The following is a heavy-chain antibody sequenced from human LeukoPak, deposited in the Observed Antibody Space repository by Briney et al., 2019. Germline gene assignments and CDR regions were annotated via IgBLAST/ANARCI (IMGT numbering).Heavy chain of an antibody. J-gene: IGHJ4*02. CDR2: ISSSSSYI. CDR1: GFTFSSYS. V-gene: IGHV3-21*01. Sequence: PGGSLRLSCAASGFTFSSYSMNWVRQAPGKGLEWVSSISSSSSYIYYADSMKGRFTISRDNAKNSLYLQMNSLRAEDTAVYYCGRGPTGFVAVADCWGQGTLVTVSS. D-gene: IGHD6-19*01. CDR3: GRGPTGFVAVADC.